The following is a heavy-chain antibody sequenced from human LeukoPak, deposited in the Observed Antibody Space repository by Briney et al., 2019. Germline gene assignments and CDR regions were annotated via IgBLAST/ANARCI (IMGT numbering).Heavy chain of an antibody. V-gene: IGHV4-39*01. J-gene: IGHJ3*02. CDR1: GGSISSSSYY. Sequence: PSETLSLTCTVSGGSISSSSYYWGWIRQPPGKGLEWIGSIYYSGSTYYNPSLKSRVTISVDTSKNQFSLKLGSVTAADTAVFYCARHKTRTRAFDIWGQGTMVTVSS. CDR3: ARHKTRTRAFDI. CDR2: IYYSGST. D-gene: IGHD1-14*01.